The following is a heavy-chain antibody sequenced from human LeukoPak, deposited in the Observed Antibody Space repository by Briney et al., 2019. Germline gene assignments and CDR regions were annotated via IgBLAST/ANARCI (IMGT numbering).Heavy chain of an antibody. J-gene: IGHJ6*03. CDR1: GFTFSSYW. Sequence: PGGSLRLSCAASGFTFSSYWMSWVRQAPGKGLEWVANIKHDGSEKYYVDSVKGRFTTSRDNAKNSLFLQMSSLRAEDTAVYYCARDIVVVPANYYMDVWGKGTTVTVSS. D-gene: IGHD2-2*01. CDR3: ARDIVVVPANYYMDV. CDR2: IKHDGSEK. V-gene: IGHV3-7*01.